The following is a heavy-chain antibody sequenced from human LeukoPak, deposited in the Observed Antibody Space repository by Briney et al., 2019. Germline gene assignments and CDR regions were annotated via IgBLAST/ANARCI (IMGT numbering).Heavy chain of an antibody. D-gene: IGHD3-16*01. J-gene: IGHJ4*02. CDR2: ISYDGSNK. CDR1: GFTFSSYA. Sequence: GGSLRLSCAASGFTFSSYAMHWVRQAPGKGLEGVAVISYDGSNKYYADSVKGRFTISRDNSKNTLYLQMNSLRAEDTAVYYCARDLRDWGFFDYWGQGTLVTVSS. V-gene: IGHV3-30*01. CDR3: ARDLRDWGFFDY.